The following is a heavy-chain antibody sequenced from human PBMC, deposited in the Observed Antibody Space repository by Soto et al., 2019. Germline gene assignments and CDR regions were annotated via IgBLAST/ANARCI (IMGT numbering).Heavy chain of an antibody. V-gene: IGHV1-18*01. CDR1: GYTFTSYG. Sequence: ASVKVSCKASGYTFTSYGISWVRQAPGQGLEWMGWISAYNGNTNYAQKLQGRVTMTTDTSTSTAYMELRSLRSDDTAVYYCARAPLAVAGGGLSPWFDPWGQGTLVTVSS. CDR2: ISAYNGNT. J-gene: IGHJ5*02. D-gene: IGHD6-19*01. CDR3: ARAPLAVAGGGLSPWFDP.